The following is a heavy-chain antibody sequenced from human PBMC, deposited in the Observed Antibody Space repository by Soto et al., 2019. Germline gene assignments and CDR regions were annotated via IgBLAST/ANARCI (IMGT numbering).Heavy chain of an antibody. CDR2: ISWNSGRI. CDR1: GFTFDDFA. CDR3: TKGFSSGYSRAYDI. J-gene: IGHJ3*02. D-gene: IGHD3-3*01. Sequence: EVQLVESGGGLVHPGKSLRLSCATSGFTFDDFAVHWVRQAPGKGLEWVSGISWNSGRIGYADSVKGRFTISRDNAKNSLYLPMNSLRPEDTALYYCTKGFSSGYSRAYDIWGQGTIVTVSS. V-gene: IGHV3-9*01.